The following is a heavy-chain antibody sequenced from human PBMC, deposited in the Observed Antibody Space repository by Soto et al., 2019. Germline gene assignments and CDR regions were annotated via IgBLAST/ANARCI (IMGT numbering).Heavy chain of an antibody. J-gene: IGHJ3*02. CDR1: GYSFTSYW. V-gene: IGHV5-51*01. Sequence: GESLKISCKRSGYSFTSYWIGSVRQMPGKGLEWMGIIYPGDSGTRYSPSFQGQVTISADKSISTAYLQWSSLKASDTAMYYCARQGAVAAQDAFDIWGQGTMVTVSS. CDR2: IYPGDSGT. D-gene: IGHD6-19*01. CDR3: ARQGAVAAQDAFDI.